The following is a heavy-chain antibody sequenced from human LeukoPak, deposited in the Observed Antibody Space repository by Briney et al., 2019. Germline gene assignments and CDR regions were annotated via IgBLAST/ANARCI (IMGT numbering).Heavy chain of an antibody. CDR3: ARDYSSGYLDY. CDR2: ISSSGSTI. Sequence: GSLRLSCAASGFTFSSYEMNWVRQAPGKGLEWVSYISSSGSTIYYADSVKGRFTISRDNAKDSLYLQMNSLRAEDTAVYYCARDYSSGYLDYWGQGTLVTVSS. V-gene: IGHV3-48*03. D-gene: IGHD3-22*01. J-gene: IGHJ4*02. CDR1: GFTFSSYE.